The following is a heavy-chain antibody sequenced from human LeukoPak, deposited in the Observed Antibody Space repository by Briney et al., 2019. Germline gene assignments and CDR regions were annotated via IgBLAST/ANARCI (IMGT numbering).Heavy chain of an antibody. CDR1: GYSFTTYD. D-gene: IGHD3-10*01. Sequence: ASVKVSCKASGYSFTTYDVNWVRQATGQGPEWMGYMNPNTGITGYAQKFQGRVTMTSDTSITTAYMELSSLTSEDTAMYYCVRELRRDEFWGQGTLVTVSS. J-gene: IGHJ4*02. CDR3: VRELRRDEF. CDR2: MNPNTGIT. V-gene: IGHV1-8*01.